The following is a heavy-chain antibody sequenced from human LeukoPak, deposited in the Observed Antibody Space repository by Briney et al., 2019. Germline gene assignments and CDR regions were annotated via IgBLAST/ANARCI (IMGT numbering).Heavy chain of an antibody. CDR2: INPSGGST. J-gene: IGHJ4*02. CDR3: ARGYYDILTGGNYYFDY. V-gene: IGHV1-46*01. D-gene: IGHD3-9*01. Sequence: GASVKVSCKASGYTFTGYYVHWVRQAPGQGLEWMGIINPSGGSTSYAQKFQGRVTMTRDTSTSTVYMELSSLRSEDTAVYYCARGYYDILTGGNYYFDYWGQGTLVTVSS. CDR1: GYTFTGYY.